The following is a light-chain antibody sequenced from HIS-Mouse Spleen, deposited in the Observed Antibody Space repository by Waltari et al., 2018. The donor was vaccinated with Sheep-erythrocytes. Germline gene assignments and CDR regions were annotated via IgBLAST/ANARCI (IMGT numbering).Light chain of an antibody. CDR2: DAS. J-gene: IGKJ5*01. CDR1: QSVSSY. Sequence: EIVLTQSPATLSLSPGERATLSCRASQSVSSYLAWYQQKPGQAPRLLIYDASNRATGIPARFRCSGSGTDFTLTISSLEPEDFAVYYCQQRSNWPPITFGQGTRLEIK. CDR3: QQRSNWPPIT. V-gene: IGKV3-11*01.